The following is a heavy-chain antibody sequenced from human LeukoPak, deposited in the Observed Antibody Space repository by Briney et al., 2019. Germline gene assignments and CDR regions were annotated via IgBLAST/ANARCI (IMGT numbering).Heavy chain of an antibody. CDR3: ARVAKERVGGVYYFDY. Sequence: GGSLRLSCAASGFTFSDYDMHWVRQAPGKGLEWVSAIGTAGDTYYTGDVKVRFTISRENAKTSLYLQMNSLRAGDTAVYYCARVAKERVGGVYYFDYWGQGTLVTVSS. CDR2: IGTAGDT. D-gene: IGHD1-1*01. J-gene: IGHJ4*02. V-gene: IGHV3-13*01. CDR1: GFTFSDYD.